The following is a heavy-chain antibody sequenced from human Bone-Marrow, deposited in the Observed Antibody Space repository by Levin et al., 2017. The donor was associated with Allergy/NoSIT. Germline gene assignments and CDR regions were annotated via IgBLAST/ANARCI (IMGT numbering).Heavy chain of an antibody. D-gene: IGHD3-22*01. CDR3: ARSAGDSSGYYFDY. V-gene: IGHV3-30-3*01. CDR1: EFTFSPYA. Sequence: AGGSLRLSCAASEFTFSPYAMHWVRQAPGKGLEWVAVISYDGNNKYYADSVKGRFTISRDNSKNTLYLQMNSLRAEDTAVYFCARSAGDSSGYYFDYWGQGTLVTVSS. CDR2: ISYDGNNK. J-gene: IGHJ4*02.